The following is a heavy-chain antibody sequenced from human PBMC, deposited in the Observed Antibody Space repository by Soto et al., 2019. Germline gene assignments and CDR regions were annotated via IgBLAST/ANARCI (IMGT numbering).Heavy chain of an antibody. D-gene: IGHD2-2*01. CDR3: ARGYCTTTICDPWFDP. CDR2: IYPGDSDT. J-gene: IGHJ5*02. CDR1: GYSFTSYW. V-gene: IGHV5-51*01. Sequence: XDSLTISCTGVGYSFTSYWIGLVRQMPGKGLEWMGIIYPGDSDTRYSPSFQGQVTISADKSITTAYLQWSSLKASDTAMYYCARGYCTTTICDPWFDPWGQGTLVTVSS.